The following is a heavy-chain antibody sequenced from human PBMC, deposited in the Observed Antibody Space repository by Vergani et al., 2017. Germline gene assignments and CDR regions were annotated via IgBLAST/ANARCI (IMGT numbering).Heavy chain of an antibody. CDR1: GYSLSSYW. V-gene: IGHV5-51*01. Sequence: EVQLVQSGAEVKKPGESLKISCKGSGYSLSSYWIGWVRQMPGKGLEWLGIMYPDASDTRYSPSFQGHVTISADKSINTAYLQWTRLKASDTAMYYWARRHYGLDVWGQGTTVTVSS. CDR3: ARRHYGLDV. J-gene: IGHJ6*02. CDR2: MYPDASDT.